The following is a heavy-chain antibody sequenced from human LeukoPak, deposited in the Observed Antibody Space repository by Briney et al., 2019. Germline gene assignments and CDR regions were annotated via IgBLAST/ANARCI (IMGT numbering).Heavy chain of an antibody. CDR1: GFTFSSYS. J-gene: IGHJ6*04. CDR3: ARDLRPYYYGSGSYYFYGMDV. D-gene: IGHD3-10*01. CDR2: ISSSSSYI. Sequence: AGGSLRLSCAASGFTFSSYSMNWVRQAPGKGLEWVSSISSSSSYIYYADSVKGRFTISRDNAKNSLYLQMNSLRAEDTAVYYCARDLRPYYYGSGSYYFYGMDVWGKGTTVTVSS. V-gene: IGHV3-21*01.